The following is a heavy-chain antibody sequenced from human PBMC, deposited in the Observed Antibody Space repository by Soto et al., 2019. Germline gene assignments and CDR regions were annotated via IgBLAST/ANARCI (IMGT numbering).Heavy chain of an antibody. CDR3: AKCARAIAVAGTDD. J-gene: IGHJ4*02. Sequence: PGGSLRLSCAASGFTFSSYSMNWVRQAPGKGLEWVSYISSSSSTIYYADSVKGRFTISRDNAKNSLYLQMNSLRAEDTAVYYCAKCARAIAVAGTDDWGQGTLVTVSS. CDR1: GFTFSSYS. V-gene: IGHV3-48*01. D-gene: IGHD6-19*01. CDR2: ISSSSSTI.